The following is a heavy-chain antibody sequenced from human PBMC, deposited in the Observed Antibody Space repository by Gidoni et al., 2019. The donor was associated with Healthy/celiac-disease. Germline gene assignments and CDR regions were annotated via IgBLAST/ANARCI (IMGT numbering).Heavy chain of an antibody. V-gene: IGHV3-23*01. CDR3: AKFGADGDYADVDY. CDR1: GFTFRSFA. D-gene: IGHD4-17*01. J-gene: IGHJ4*02. Sequence: EVQLLESGGGLVPPGGSLRLSCAASGFTFRSFAMSWVRQAPGKGLEWVSTISGTVGSTYYADSVKGRFTISRDNTKNTPYLQMNSLRAEDTAVYYCAKFGADGDYADVDYWGQGTQVTVSS. CDR2: ISGTVGST.